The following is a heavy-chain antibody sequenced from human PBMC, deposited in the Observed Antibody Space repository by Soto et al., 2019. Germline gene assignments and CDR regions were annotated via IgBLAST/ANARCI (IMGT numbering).Heavy chain of an antibody. V-gene: IGHV3-20*01. CDR1: GFTFDDHG. D-gene: IGHD6-13*01. J-gene: IGHJ6*04. Sequence: EVQLVQSGGGVVRPGGSLRLSCAASGFTFDDHGMAWVRQVPGKGLEWVSGINWNGETIEYADSVRGRFTISRDNGKNCVFLQMNSLRSEDTAVYHCAIPVSTWLFYMDVWGKGTTVTVSP. CDR2: INWNGETI. CDR3: AIPVSTWLFYMDV.